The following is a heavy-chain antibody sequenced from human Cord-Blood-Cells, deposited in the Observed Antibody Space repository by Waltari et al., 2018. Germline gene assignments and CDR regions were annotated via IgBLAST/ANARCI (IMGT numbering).Heavy chain of an antibody. J-gene: IGHJ3*02. CDR1: GGPISSSHW. D-gene: IGHD3-10*01. V-gene: IGHV4-4*02. CDR3: ARGAEGSGSYAFDI. Sequence: VQLQESGPGLVKPSGTLSPTCAVSGGPISSSHWWSCARPPPGKGLEWIGEIYHSGSTNYNPSLKSRVTISVDKSKNQFSLKLSSVTAADTAVYYCARGAEGSGSYAFDIWGQGTMVTVSS. CDR2: IYHSGST.